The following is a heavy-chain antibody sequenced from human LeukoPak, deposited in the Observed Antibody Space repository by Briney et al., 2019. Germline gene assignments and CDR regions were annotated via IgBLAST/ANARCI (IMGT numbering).Heavy chain of an antibody. J-gene: IGHJ4*02. CDR3: ARTYTIFGVVHDY. Sequence: SETLSLTCTVSGGSISSTSYYWGWIRQPPGKGLEWIGSIYYIGSTYYNPSLKSRVTISVDTSKTQFSLRLSSVTAADTAVYYCARTYTIFGVVHDYWSQGTLVTVSS. CDR1: GGSISSTSYY. CDR2: IYYIGST. D-gene: IGHD3-3*01. V-gene: IGHV4-39*07.